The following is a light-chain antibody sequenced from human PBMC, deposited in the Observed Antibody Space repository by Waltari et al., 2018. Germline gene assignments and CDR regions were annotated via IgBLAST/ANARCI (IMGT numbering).Light chain of an antibody. V-gene: IGLV2-14*01. CDR3: SSYTSSSTRV. Sequence: QSALTQPASVSGSPGQSITISCTGTSSDVGGYNYVSWSQQHPGKAPKLMIYEVSNRPSGVSKRFSGSKSGNTASLTISGLQAEDEADYYCSSYTSSSTRVFDGGTKLTVL. CDR1: SSDVGGYNY. J-gene: IGLJ2*01. CDR2: EVS.